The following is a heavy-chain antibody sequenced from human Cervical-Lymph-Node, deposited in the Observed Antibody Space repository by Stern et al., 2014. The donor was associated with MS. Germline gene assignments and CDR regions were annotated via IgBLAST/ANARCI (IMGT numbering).Heavy chain of an antibody. D-gene: IGHD6-19*01. V-gene: IGHV3-74*02. J-gene: IGHJ4*02. CDR2: INGDGSYT. Sequence: VQLQESGGGLVQPGESLRLSCAASGFTFSSYWMHWVRQAPEKGLVWVSRINGDGSYTDYADSVKGRFTISRDNAKNTLYLQMNSLRAEDTAVYYCAVIAVAGNFDYWGQGTLVTVSS. CDR1: GFTFSSYW. CDR3: AVIAVAGNFDY.